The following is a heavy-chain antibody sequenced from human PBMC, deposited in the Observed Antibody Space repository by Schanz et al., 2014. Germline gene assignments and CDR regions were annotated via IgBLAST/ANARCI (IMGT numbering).Heavy chain of an antibody. V-gene: IGHV3-33*06. CDR1: GFTFSNYG. J-gene: IGHJ4*02. CDR3: TKWANEGGGGYCHFDL. D-gene: IGHD2-21*01. CDR2: IYYDGGLR. Sequence: QVQLVESGGCVVQPGGSLRLSCAASGFTFSNYGIHWVRQAPGKGLAWVAVIYYDGGLRFFADSVRGRVTISRDNSTNIVYLKMNSLRAEDTAIYYCTKWANEGGGGYCHFDLWGQGTLVTVSS.